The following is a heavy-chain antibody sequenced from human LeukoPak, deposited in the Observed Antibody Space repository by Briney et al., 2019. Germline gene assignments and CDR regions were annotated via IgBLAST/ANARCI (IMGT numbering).Heavy chain of an antibody. Sequence: PSETLSLTCTVSGGSISSYYWSWIRQPPGKGLEWIGYIYYSGSTNYNPSLKSRVTISVDTSKNQLSLKLSSVTAADTAVYYCARLVVITTFDWFDPWGQGTLVTVSS. D-gene: IGHD3-22*01. J-gene: IGHJ5*02. CDR1: GGSISSYY. CDR3: ARLVVITTFDWFDP. V-gene: IGHV4-59*12. CDR2: IYYSGST.